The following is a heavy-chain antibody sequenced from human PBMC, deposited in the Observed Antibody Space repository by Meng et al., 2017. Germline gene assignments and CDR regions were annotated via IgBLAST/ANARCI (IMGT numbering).Heavy chain of an antibody. CDR3: AKDWDSSGYPDY. Sequence: GGSLRLSCAASGFTFSSYWMSWVRQAPGKGLEWVANIKQDGSEKYYVDSVKGRFTISRDNSKNTLYLQMNSLRAEDTAVYYCAKDWDSSGYPDYWGQGTLVTVSS. V-gene: IGHV3-7*03. J-gene: IGHJ4*02. CDR2: IKQDGSEK. CDR1: GFTFSSYW. D-gene: IGHD3-22*01.